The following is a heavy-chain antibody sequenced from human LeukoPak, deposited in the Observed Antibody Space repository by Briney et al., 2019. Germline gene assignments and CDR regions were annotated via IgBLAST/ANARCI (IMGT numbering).Heavy chain of an antibody. Sequence: SETLSLTCSVSGGSVSIGTYYWSWIRQPPGKGLEWIGYIWNSGSTKYNPSLKSRVTISVDTSKNQFSLKLSSVTAADMAVYYCAREAAYYNSGSRPIDSWGQGTLVTVSS. V-gene: IGHV4-61*01. D-gene: IGHD3-10*01. J-gene: IGHJ4*02. CDR2: IWNSGST. CDR1: GGSVSIGTYY. CDR3: AREAAYYNSGSRPIDS.